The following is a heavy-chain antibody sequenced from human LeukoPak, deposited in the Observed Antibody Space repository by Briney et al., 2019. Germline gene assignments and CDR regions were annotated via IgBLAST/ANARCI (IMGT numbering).Heavy chain of an antibody. CDR3: ARCALGSSVDY. CDR2: ISSSGSTI. Sequence: SGGSLRLSCAASGFTFSSYEMNWVRQAPGKGLEWVSYISSSGSTIYYADSVKGRFTISRDNAKNSLYLQMNSLRAEDTAVYYCARCALGSSVDYWGQGTLVTVSS. V-gene: IGHV3-48*03. D-gene: IGHD6-6*01. CDR1: GFTFSSYE. J-gene: IGHJ4*02.